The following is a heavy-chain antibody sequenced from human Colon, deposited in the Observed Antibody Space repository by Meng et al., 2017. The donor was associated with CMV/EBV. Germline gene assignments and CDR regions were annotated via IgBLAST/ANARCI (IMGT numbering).Heavy chain of an antibody. Sequence: GGSLKISCAASGFSFSNYAMNWVRQAPGKGLEYVSSITTSGDYVFYADSVKGRFIISRDNAKNLLSLQMDSLTAGDTAVYYCAREPSHAAFDLWGQGTMVTVSS. CDR1: GFSFSNYA. J-gene: IGHJ3*01. V-gene: IGHV3-21*06. CDR2: ITTSGDYV. CDR3: AREPSHAAFDL.